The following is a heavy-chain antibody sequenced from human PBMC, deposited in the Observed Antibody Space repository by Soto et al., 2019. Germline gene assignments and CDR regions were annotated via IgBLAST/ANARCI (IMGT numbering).Heavy chain of an antibody. CDR1: GGSISSYY. Sequence: QVQLQESGPGLVKPSETLSLTCTVSGGSISSYYWSWIRQPPGKGLEWIGYIYYSGSTNYNPSLKSRVPISVDTSKNQFSLKLSSVTAADTAVYYCARLLNWEGGIWFDPWGQGTLVTVSS. CDR3: ARLLNWEGGIWFDP. V-gene: IGHV4-59*08. CDR2: IYYSGST. J-gene: IGHJ5*02. D-gene: IGHD7-27*01.